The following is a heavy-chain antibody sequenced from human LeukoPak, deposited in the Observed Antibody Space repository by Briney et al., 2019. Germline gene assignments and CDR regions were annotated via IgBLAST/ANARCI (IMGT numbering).Heavy chain of an antibody. CDR2: IRFDGSYK. D-gene: IGHD4-17*01. J-gene: IGHJ4*02. CDR1: GFTFNSYG. Sequence: DPGGSLRLSCAASGFTFNSYGMHWVRQAPGKGLEWVAFIRFDGSYKYYADSVKGRFTISRDNAKNSLYLQMHSLRAEDTAFYYCARAYYGDYVKIVYYFDSWGQGTLVTVSS. V-gene: IGHV3-30*02. CDR3: ARAYYGDYVKIVYYFDS.